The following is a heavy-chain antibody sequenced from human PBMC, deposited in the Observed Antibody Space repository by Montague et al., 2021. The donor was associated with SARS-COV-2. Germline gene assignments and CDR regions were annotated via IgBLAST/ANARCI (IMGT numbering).Heavy chain of an antibody. CDR1: GGSISSSSYY. J-gene: IGHJ6*02. V-gene: IGHV4-39*07. D-gene: IGHD6-13*01. Sequence: SETLSLTCTVSGGSISSSSYYWGWIRQPPGKGLEWIGSIYYSGSNYYNPSLKSRVTISVDTSKNQFSLKLSSVTAADTAVYYRARIGRRQLVRLSGMDVWGQGTTVTVSS. CDR3: ARIGRRQLVRLSGMDV. CDR2: IYYSGSN.